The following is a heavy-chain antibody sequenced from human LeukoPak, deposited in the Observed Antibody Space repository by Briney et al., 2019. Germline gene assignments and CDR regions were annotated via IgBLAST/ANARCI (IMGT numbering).Heavy chain of an antibody. CDR2: IYYSGST. V-gene: IGHV4-31*03. CDR3: ARDRGYGMDV. Sequence: SQTLSLTCTVSGGSINSGGHYCNWIRQHPGKDLEWIGYIYYSGSTYYNPSLKSRLTISVDTSKNQFSLKLSSVTAADTAVYYCARDRGYGMDVWGQGTTVTVSS. J-gene: IGHJ6*02. CDR1: GGSINSGGHY.